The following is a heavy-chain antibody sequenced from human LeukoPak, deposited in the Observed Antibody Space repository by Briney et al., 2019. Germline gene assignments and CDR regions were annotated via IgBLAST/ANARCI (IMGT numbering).Heavy chain of an antibody. V-gene: IGHV3-48*04. J-gene: IGHJ4*02. D-gene: IGHD3-9*01. CDR3: ARRERFYDILTGYRFDY. CDR2: ISSSSSTI. Sequence: GGSLRLSCAASGFTFSSYSMNWVRQAPGKGLEWVSYISSSSSTIYYADSVKGRFTISRDNAKNSLYLQMNSLRAEDTAVYYCARRERFYDILTGYRFDYWGQGTLVTVSS. CDR1: GFTFSSYS.